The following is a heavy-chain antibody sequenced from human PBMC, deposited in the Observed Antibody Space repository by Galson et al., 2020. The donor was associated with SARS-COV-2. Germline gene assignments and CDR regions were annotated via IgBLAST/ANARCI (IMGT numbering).Heavy chain of an antibody. CDR1: GLTMSSAA. CDR2: IVSDGSEE. CDR3: AHGSDWAPGDTY. Sequence: GGSLRLSCAASGLTMSSAAMHWVRQAPGKGLEWVAFIVSDGSEEYYAESVNGRFTISRDYSKNTLYLQMNNLRREDTAVYYCAHGSDWAPGDTYSVQGTLVTVSS. V-gene: IGHV3-30*02. D-gene: IGHD3-9*01. J-gene: IGHJ4*02.